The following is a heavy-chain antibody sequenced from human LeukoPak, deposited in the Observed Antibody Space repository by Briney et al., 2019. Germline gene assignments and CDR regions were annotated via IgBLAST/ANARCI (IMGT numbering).Heavy chain of an antibody. CDR2: IYDSRST. CDR1: GGSISSGGYY. Sequence: SQTLSLTCTVSGGSISSGGYYWSWIRQHPGKGLEWIGYIYDSRSTYYNPSLKSRVTISVDTSKNQFSLKLSSVTAADTAVYYCAAHHTAMVMGYWGQGTLVTVSS. D-gene: IGHD5-18*01. CDR3: AAHHTAMVMGY. V-gene: IGHV4-31*03. J-gene: IGHJ4*02.